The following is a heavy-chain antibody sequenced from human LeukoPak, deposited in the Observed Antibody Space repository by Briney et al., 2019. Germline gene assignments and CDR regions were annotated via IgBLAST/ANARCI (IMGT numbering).Heavy chain of an antibody. Sequence: ASVKVSFTASGYTFTSYDINWVRQATGQGLEWMGWMNPNSGNTGYAQKFQGRVTMTRNTSISTAYMELSSLRSEDTAVYYCARAFYYYDSSGYSPRYYYGMDVWGQGTTVTVSS. J-gene: IGHJ6*02. D-gene: IGHD3-22*01. CDR2: MNPNSGNT. CDR3: ARAFYYYDSSGYSPRYYYGMDV. CDR1: GYTFTSYD. V-gene: IGHV1-8*01.